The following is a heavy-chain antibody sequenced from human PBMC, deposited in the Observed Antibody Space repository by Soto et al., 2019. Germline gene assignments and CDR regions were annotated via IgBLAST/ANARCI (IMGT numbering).Heavy chain of an antibody. D-gene: IGHD4-17*01. V-gene: IGHV3-21*04. CDR2: ISSRSSYI. CDR1: GFSFSSYS. Sequence: GGSLRLSCAASGFSFSSYSMNWVRQAPGKGLEWVSCISSRSSYIYYADSVKGRFTISRDNAKNSLYLQMNSLRAEDTAVYYCARDCIVLADYGGKSGRTEIRYYYYYGMDVWGQGTTVTLSS. J-gene: IGHJ6*02. CDR3: ARDCIVLADYGGKSGRTEIRYYYYYGMDV.